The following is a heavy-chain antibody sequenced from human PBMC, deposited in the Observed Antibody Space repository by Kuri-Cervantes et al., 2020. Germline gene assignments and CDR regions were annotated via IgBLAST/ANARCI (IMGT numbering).Heavy chain of an antibody. J-gene: IGHJ5*02. CDR1: GFTFSSYS. D-gene: IGHD6-19*01. CDR2: ISSSSSTI. V-gene: IGHV3-48*01. CDR3: ARGTGIAVAGIIFS. Sequence: GESLKISCAASGFTFSSYSMNWVRQAPGKGLEWVSYISSSSSTIYYADSVKGRFTISRDNAKNSLYLQMNSLRAEDTAVYYCARGTGIAVAGIIFSWGQGTLVTVSS.